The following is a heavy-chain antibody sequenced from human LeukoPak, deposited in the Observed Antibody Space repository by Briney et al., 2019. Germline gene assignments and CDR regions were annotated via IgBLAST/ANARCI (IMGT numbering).Heavy chain of an antibody. CDR1: GFTFSSYW. CDR3: XXGYWGDPYCSGGSCYSFSWFDP. V-gene: IGHV3-7*01. D-gene: IGHD2-15*01. Sequence: GGSLRLSCAASGFTFSSYWMSWVRQAPGKGLEWVANIKQDGSEKYYVDSVKGGFTISRDNAKNSLYLQMNSLRAEDTAVYYXXXGYWGDPYCSGGSCYSFSWFDPWGQGTLVTVSS. J-gene: IGHJ5*02. CDR2: IKQDGSEK.